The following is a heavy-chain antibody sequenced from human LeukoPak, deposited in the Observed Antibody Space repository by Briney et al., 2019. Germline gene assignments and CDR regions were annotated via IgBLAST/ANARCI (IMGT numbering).Heavy chain of an antibody. CDR3: AGGLTGNRRSFDY. V-gene: IGHV4-34*01. CDR2: INHSGST. D-gene: IGHD3-10*01. J-gene: IGHJ4*02. CDR1: GGSFSGYY. Sequence: PSETLSLTCAVYGGSFSGYYWSWIRQPPGKGLEWIGEINHSGSTNYNPSLKSRVTISVDTSKNQFSLKLSSVTAADTAAYCCAGGLTGNRRSFDYWGQGTLVTVSS.